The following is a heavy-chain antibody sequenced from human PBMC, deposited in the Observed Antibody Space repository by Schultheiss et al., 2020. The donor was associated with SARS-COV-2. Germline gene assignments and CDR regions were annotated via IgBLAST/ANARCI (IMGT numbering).Heavy chain of an antibody. V-gene: IGHV3-15*01. CDR3: TTGYDSPYFDY. Sequence: GGSLRLSCSASGFTFSSYAMHWVRQAPGKGLEWVGRIKSKTDGGTTDYAAPVKGRFTISRDDSKNTLYLQMNSLKTEDTAVYYCTTGYDSPYFDYWGQGTLVTVSS. D-gene: IGHD3-3*01. J-gene: IGHJ4*02. CDR2: IKSKTDGGTT. CDR1: GFTFSSYA.